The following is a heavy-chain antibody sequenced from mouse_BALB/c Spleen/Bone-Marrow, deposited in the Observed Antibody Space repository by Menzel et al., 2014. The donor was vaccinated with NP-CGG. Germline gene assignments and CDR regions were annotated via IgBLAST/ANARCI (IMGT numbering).Heavy chain of an antibody. Sequence: VQLQQSGSMLVRPGASVKLSCKASGYTFTSSWMHWAKQRPGQGLEWIGEIHPNSGNTNYNEKFKGKATLTVDTSSSTAYVDLSSLTSGDSAVYYCARSGFDYWGQGTTLTVSS. J-gene: IGHJ2*01. CDR3: ARSGFDY. CDR2: IHPNSGNT. D-gene: IGHD4-1*01. CDR1: GYTFTSSW. V-gene: IGHV1S130*01.